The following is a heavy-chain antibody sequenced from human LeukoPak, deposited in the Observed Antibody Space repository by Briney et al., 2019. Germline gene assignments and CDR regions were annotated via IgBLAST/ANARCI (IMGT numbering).Heavy chain of an antibody. CDR2: IRSKAYGGTT. CDR3: TRSPGIAVANFDY. V-gene: IGHV3-49*04. CDR1: GFTFGDYA. J-gene: IGHJ4*02. Sequence: PGRSLRLSCTASGFTFGDYAMSWVRQAPGKGLEWVGCIRSKAYGGTTEYAASVKGRFTISRDDSKSIAYLQMNSLKTEDTAVYYCTRSPGIAVANFDYWGQGTLVTVSS. D-gene: IGHD6-19*01.